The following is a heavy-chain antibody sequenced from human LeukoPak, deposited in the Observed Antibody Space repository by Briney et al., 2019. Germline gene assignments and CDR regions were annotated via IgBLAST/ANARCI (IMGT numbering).Heavy chain of an antibody. CDR3: AKTRSGTYYGDSFDV. Sequence: SETLSLTCAVSGDSISRSDRWAWIRQPPGKGLEWLGNIYYSGRIYHNPSLQTRVIMSVDSSKNQFSLRLASVTAVDTAVYYCAKTRSGTYYGDSFDVWGPGILVTVSS. V-gene: IGHV4-28*05. CDR1: GDSISRSDR. D-gene: IGHD1-26*01. CDR2: IYYSGRI. J-gene: IGHJ3*01.